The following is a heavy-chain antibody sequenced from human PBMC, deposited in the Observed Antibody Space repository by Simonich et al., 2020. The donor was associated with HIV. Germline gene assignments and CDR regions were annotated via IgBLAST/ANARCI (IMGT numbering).Heavy chain of an antibody. V-gene: IGHV3-48*01. J-gene: IGHJ4*02. D-gene: IGHD3-10*01. CDR2: ISSSSSTI. CDR3: ARDGGQFTY. CDR1: GFTFSSYS. Sequence: EVQLVESGGGLVQPGGSLRLSCAASGFTFSSYSINWVRQAQGKGLEWVSYISSSSSTIYYAESVKGRFTISRDNAKNSLYLQMNSLRAEDTAVYYCARDGGQFTYWGQGTLVTVSS.